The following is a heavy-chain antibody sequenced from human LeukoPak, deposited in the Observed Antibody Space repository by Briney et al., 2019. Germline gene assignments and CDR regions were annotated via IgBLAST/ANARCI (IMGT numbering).Heavy chain of an antibody. CDR3: ANDRSIGTYYTFDH. CDR2: ISASGVMT. D-gene: IGHD1-26*01. CDR1: GFTFTNYA. V-gene: IGHV3-23*01. Sequence: GGSLRLSCAASGFTFTNYAMTWVRQAPGKGLEWVSSISASGVMTYYADSVKGRFTVSRDNSKNSLYLQMSSLTAADTAVYYCANDRSIGTYYTFDHWGQGTLVTVSS. J-gene: IGHJ4*02.